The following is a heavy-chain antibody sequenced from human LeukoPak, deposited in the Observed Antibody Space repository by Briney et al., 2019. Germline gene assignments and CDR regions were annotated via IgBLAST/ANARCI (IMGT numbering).Heavy chain of an antibody. D-gene: IGHD2-15*01. J-gene: IGHJ4*02. CDR2: MNPNSGNT. V-gene: IGHV1-8*01. CDR1: GYTFTSYD. Sequence: ASVKVSCKASGYTFTSYDINWVRQATGQGLEWMGWMNPNSGNTGYAQKFQGRVTMTRNTSISTAYMELSSLRAEDTAVYYCARDRLAGSCRYCHYFDYWGQGTLVTVSS. CDR3: ARDRLAGSCRYCHYFDY.